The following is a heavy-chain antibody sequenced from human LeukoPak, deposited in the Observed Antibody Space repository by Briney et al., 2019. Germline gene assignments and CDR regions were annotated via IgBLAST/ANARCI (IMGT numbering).Heavy chain of an antibody. CDR1: GDSIRSSYW. D-gene: IGHD3-22*01. Sequence: PSDTPSLTCGVFGDSIRSSYWWGWIRQPPGKGLEWIGYIYHSGKTHIHPSLKSRVTMSVDTPKNQFSLNLNSVTAVDTAVYYCARKPDGYFPFDYWGQGALVTVSS. CDR2: IYHSGKT. J-gene: IGHJ4*02. CDR3: ARKPDGYFPFDY. V-gene: IGHV4-28*01.